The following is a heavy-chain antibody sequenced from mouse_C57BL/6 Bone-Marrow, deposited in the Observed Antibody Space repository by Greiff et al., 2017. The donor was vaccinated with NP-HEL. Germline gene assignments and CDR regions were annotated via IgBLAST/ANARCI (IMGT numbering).Heavy chain of an antibody. V-gene: IGHV5-15*01. CDR1: GFTFSDYG. D-gene: IGHD1-1*01. CDR3: ARQSLFTSSYWYFDV. CDR2: ISNLAYSI. Sequence: EVKLQESGGGLVQPGGSLKLSCAASGFTFSDYGMAWVRQAPRKGPEWVAFISNLAYSIYYADTVTGRFTISRENAKNTLYLEMSSLRSEDTAMYYCARQSLFTSSYWYFDVWGTGTTVTVSS. J-gene: IGHJ1*03.